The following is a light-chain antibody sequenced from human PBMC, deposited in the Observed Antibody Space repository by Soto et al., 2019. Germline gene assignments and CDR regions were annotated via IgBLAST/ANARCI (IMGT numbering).Light chain of an antibody. CDR3: ETWNIVTRV. CDR1: SGHSSYM. V-gene: IGLV4-60*02. Sequence: QPVLTQSSSASASLGSSVKITCTLSSGHSSYMIAWLQQQPAKAPRYLMRLEGSGSYNKGSGVPDRFSGSSSGADRYLTISNLQFEDEADYYCETWNIVTRVFGGGTKVTVL. CDR2: LEGSGSY. J-gene: IGLJ3*02.